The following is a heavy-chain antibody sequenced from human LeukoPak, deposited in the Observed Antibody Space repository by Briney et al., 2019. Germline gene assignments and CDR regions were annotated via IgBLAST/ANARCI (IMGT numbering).Heavy chain of an antibody. J-gene: IGHJ5*02. V-gene: IGHV3-30*19. D-gene: IGHD6-13*01. Sequence: GGSLSLSLAPAGFTFGCCGLHWVRHAPRKGREWVTSISVDVSTKNYTASAEGRFTFSRDSSKDTLYLHMTSLRVEDTAIYYCVRGSRYGSSWYNWFDPWGQGTLVTVSS. CDR3: VRGSRYGSSWYNWFDP. CDR1: GFTFGCCG. CDR2: ISVDVSTK.